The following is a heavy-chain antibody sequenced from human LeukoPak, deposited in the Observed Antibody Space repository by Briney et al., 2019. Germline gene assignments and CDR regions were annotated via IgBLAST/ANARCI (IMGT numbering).Heavy chain of an antibody. CDR1: GFTFSSYV. J-gene: IGHJ1*01. D-gene: IGHD1-26*01. V-gene: IGHV3-33*06. CDR2: IWYDGSNK. CDR3: AKADSGSYDSFQH. Sequence: GGSLRLSCAASGFTFSSYVMHWVRQAPGKGLEWVAVIWYDGSNKYNADSVKGRFTISRDNSKNTLYLQMNSLRAEDTAVYYCAKADSGSYDSFQHWGQGTLVTVSS.